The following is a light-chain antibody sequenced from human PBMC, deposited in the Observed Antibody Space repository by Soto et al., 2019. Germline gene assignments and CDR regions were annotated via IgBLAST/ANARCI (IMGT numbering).Light chain of an antibody. V-gene: IGKV3-11*01. CDR3: QQRSKWPPT. CDR1: QSVSSY. Sequence: EILLTQYQANLSLSPGERAALSCRASQSVSSYLAWYQQKPGQAPRPLIYDASNRATGIPARFSGSGSGTDFTLTISSLEPEDFAVYYCQQRSKWPPTFGQGTKVDIK. CDR2: DAS. J-gene: IGKJ2*01.